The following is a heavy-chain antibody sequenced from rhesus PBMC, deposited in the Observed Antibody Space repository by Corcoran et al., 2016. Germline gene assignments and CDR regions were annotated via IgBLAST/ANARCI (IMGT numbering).Heavy chain of an antibody. CDR3: VREWHISGWYYFDY. CDR1: GGSFSNYW. D-gene: IGHD6-31*01. V-gene: IGHV4-80*01. J-gene: IGHJ4*01. Sequence: QVHLQESGPGLVTPSETLSLPCAVSGGSFSNYWWSWIRQPPVKGLEWIAEINDGSGNTNYNPSLKSRVTMSKDASKNQFSLRLNSVTAADTAVYYCVREWHISGWYYFDYWGQGVLVSVSS. CDR2: INDGSGNT.